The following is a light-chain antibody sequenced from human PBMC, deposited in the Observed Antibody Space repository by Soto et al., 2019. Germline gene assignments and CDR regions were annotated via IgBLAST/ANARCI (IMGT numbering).Light chain of an antibody. CDR1: QSISSW. Sequence: DIQLTQSPYTLSASVGDRVTLTCRASQSISSWLAWYQQKPGKAPKLLIYKASSLESGVPSRFSGSGSGTEFTLTISSLQPDDFATYYCQQYNSYSWTFGQGTKVDIK. CDR3: QQYNSYSWT. CDR2: KAS. J-gene: IGKJ1*01. V-gene: IGKV1-5*03.